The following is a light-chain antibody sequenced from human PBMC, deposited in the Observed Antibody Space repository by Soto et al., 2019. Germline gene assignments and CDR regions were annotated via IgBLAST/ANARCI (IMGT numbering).Light chain of an antibody. J-gene: IGLJ1*01. V-gene: IGLV2-14*01. CDR2: DVS. CDR1: SSVVGGYNY. Sequence: LTQPASVSGSPGQSITISCTGTSSVVGGYNYVSWYQQHPGKAPKLMIYDVSNRPSGVSNRFSGSKSGNTASLTISGPQAEDEADYYCSSYTSSSTYVFGTGTKVTVL. CDR3: SSYTSSSTYV.